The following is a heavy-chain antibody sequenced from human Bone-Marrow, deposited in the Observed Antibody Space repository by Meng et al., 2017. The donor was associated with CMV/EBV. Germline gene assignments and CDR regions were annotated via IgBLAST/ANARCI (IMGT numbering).Heavy chain of an antibody. CDR2: IKQDGSEK. J-gene: IGHJ4*02. V-gene: IGHV3-7*01. CDR1: GFTFSSYW. D-gene: IGHD3-10*01. CDR3: AREGWFGEFGFDY. Sequence: GESLKISCAASGFTFSSYWMSWVRQAPGKGLEWVANIKQDGSEKYYVDSVKGRFTISRDNAKNSLYLQMNSLRAEDTAVYYCAREGWFGEFGFDYWGQGTLVTVSS.